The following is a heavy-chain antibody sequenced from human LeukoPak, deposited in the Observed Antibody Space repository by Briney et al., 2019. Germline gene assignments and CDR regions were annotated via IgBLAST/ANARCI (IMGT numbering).Heavy chain of an antibody. J-gene: IGHJ4*02. V-gene: IGHV1-46*01. CDR2: INPSGGEK. CDR3: ARDTSEVGATAVFDY. Sequence: ASVRVSFKASGYTFPNYYMHWVRQAPGQGFEWMGIINPSGGEKNYAQKFQGRVTMTRDMSTSTVYMELSSLRSEDTAVYYCARDTSEVGATAVFDYCGQGTLVTVAS. CDR1: GYTFPNYY. D-gene: IGHD1-26*01.